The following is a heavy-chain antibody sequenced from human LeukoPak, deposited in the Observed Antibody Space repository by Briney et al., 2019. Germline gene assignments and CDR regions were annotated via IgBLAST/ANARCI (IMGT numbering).Heavy chain of an antibody. CDR3: ARGPYGSGSYYNVGFDY. D-gene: IGHD3-10*01. CDR1: GDSITYFY. CDR2: ISSSGST. J-gene: IGHJ4*02. V-gene: IGHV4-4*07. Sequence: SETLSLTCSVSGDSITYFYWSWIRQAAGKGLEWIGRISSSGSTDYNASLKSRVTMSVDTSKNQFSLKLSSVTAADTAVYYCARGPYGSGSYYNVGFDYWGQGTLVTVSS.